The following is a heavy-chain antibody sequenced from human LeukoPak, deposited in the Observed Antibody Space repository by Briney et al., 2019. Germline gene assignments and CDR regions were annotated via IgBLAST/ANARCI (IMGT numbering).Heavy chain of an antibody. Sequence: PGGSLRLSCDASGFIFIVYTMNWVRQAPGKVLEWFSCISSSGTNIYYADSVKGRFNISRDNAKNSLSLQMNSLRAEDTAVYYCAREPEPGGLDYWGQGTLVTVSS. D-gene: IGHD1-14*01. V-gene: IGHV3-21*01. CDR1: GFIFIVYT. CDR3: AREPEPGGLDY. CDR2: ISSSGTNI. J-gene: IGHJ4*02.